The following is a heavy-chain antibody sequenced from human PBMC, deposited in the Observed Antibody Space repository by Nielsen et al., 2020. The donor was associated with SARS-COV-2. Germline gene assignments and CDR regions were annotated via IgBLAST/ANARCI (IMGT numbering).Heavy chain of an antibody. CDR1: GFTFDDYA. Sequence: SLKISCAASGFTFDDYAMHWVRQAPGKGLEWVSGISWNSGSIGYADSVKGRFTISRDNAKNSLYLQMNSLRAEDTAVYYCARARDGYNYWGFTVVPWYFDLWGRGTLVTVSS. J-gene: IGHJ2*01. D-gene: IGHD5-24*01. CDR3: ARARDGYNYWGFTVVPWYFDL. CDR2: ISWNSGSI. V-gene: IGHV3-9*01.